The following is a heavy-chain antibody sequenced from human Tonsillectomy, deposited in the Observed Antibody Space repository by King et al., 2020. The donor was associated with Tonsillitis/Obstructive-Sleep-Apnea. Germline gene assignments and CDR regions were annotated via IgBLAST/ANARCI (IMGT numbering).Heavy chain of an antibody. D-gene: IGHD6-13*01. V-gene: IGHV1-69*12. Sequence: VQLVQSGAEVKKPGSSGNVSCRASGGTSRRAAITWARQAPGQGLEWVGGVILFFRTHNNAQKCPGRVTITADESTNTTYRELSSLTSEDPAVYYCARGAFVAAAGPYFDYWGQGTLVTVSA. CDR2: VILFFRTH. CDR1: GGTSRRAA. CDR3: ARGAFVAAAGPYFDY. J-gene: IGHJ4*02.